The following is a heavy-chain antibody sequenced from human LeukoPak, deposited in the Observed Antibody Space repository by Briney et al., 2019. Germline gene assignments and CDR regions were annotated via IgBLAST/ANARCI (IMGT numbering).Heavy chain of an antibody. CDR2: IYYSGST. CDR3: ARLLGYCSSTSCYTIDY. D-gene: IGHD2-2*02. Sequence: SETLSLTCTVSGGSISSQYWSRLRQPPGKALEWIGYIYYSGSTNYNPSLKSRVTISVDTSKNQFSLRLSSVTAADTAVYYCARLLGYCSSTSCYTIDYWGQGTLVTVSS. V-gene: IGHV4-59*11. CDR1: GGSISSQY. J-gene: IGHJ4*02.